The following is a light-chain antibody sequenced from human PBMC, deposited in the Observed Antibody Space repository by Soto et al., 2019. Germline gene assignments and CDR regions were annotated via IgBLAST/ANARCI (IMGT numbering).Light chain of an antibody. V-gene: IGKV3-20*01. J-gene: IGKJ2*01. CDR1: QSVSSSY. CDR3: QQYGSSPNT. CDR2: GAS. Sequence: EIVLTQSPGTLSLSPGERATLSCRASQSVSSSYLAWYQQKPGQAPRLLLYGASSRATGIPDRFSGSGSGTDFTLTVSRLEPEDFAVYYCQQYGSSPNTFGQGNKLEIK.